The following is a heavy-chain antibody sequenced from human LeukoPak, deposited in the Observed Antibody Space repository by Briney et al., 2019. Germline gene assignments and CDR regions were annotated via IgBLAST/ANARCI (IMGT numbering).Heavy chain of an antibody. CDR3: ARGIYSGYATTDY. CDR1: GFTFSSYS. CDR2: ISSSSSTI. D-gene: IGHD5-12*01. V-gene: IGHV3-48*01. J-gene: IGHJ4*02. Sequence: GGSLRLSCAASGFTFSSYSMNWVRQAPGKGLEWVSYISSSSSTIYYADSVKGRFIISRDNAKNSLYLQMNSLRAEDTAVYYCARGIYSGYATTDYWGQGTLVTVSS.